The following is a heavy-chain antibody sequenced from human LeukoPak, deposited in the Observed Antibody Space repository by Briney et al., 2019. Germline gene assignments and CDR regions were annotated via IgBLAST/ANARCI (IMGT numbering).Heavy chain of an antibody. CDR2: IQSKTDGGTT. J-gene: IGHJ6*03. D-gene: IGHD3-3*01. Sequence: GGSLRLSCAASGFTFSNAWMSWFRQAPGKGLEWDGRIQSKTDGGTTDYAAPVKGRFTISRDDSKNTLYLQMNSLKTEDTAVYYCTTDPQYYDFWSGYYNVYYYYYMDVWGKGTTVTVSS. CDR3: TTDPQYYDFWSGYYNVYYYYYMDV. CDR1: GFTFSNAW. V-gene: IGHV3-15*01.